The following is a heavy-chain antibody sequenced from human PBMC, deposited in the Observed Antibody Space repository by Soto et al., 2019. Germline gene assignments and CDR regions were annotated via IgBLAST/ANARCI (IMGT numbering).Heavy chain of an antibody. D-gene: IGHD3-22*01. CDR2: ISSTGNT. CDR3: ARAPMVLTRSYFDS. Sequence: SETLSPTCTVSDGSISNFYWSWIRQPPGKGLEWIGYISSTGNTNYNPSLKSRVSISVDTSKNHFSLNLTSVTAADTGVYYCARAPMVLTRSYFDSWGQGTPVTVSS. CDR1: DGSISNFY. V-gene: IGHV4-59*01. J-gene: IGHJ4*02.